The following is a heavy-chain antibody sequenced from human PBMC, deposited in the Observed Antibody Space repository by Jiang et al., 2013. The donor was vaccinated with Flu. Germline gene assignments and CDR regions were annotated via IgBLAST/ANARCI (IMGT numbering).Heavy chain of an antibody. CDR3: AREHDYGANSGDDAFDI. V-gene: IGHV3-30-3*01. J-gene: IGHJ3*02. CDR2: ISYDGSNK. D-gene: IGHD4-23*01. Sequence: VQLLESGGGVVQPGRSLRLSCAASGFTFSSYAMHWVRQAPGKGLEWVAVISYDGSNKYYADSVKGRFTISRDNSKNTLYLQMNSLRAEDTAVYYCAREHDYGANSGDDAFDIWGQGTMVTVSS. CDR1: GFTFSSYA.